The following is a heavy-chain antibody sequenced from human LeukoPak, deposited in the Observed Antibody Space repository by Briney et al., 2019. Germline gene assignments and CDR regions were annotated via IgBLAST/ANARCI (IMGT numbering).Heavy chain of an antibody. CDR3: ARTMITFGGGIVPPDY. V-gene: IGHV1-18*01. Sequence: GASVKVSCKASGYTFTSYGISWVRQAPGQGLEWMGWISAYNGNTNYAQKPQGRVTMTTDTSTSTAYMELRSLRSDDTAVYYCARTMITFGGGIVPPDYWGQGNLVTVSS. D-gene: IGHD3-16*02. CDR2: ISAYNGNT. CDR1: GYTFTSYG. J-gene: IGHJ4*02.